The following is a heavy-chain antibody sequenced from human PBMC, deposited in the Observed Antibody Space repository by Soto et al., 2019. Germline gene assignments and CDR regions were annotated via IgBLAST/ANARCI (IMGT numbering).Heavy chain of an antibody. D-gene: IGHD3-22*01. CDR1: GGSISSYY. CDR3: ARVAYYDSSGYYHPHMWFDP. J-gene: IGHJ5*02. Sequence: SETLSLTCTVSGGSISSYYWSWIRQPAGKGLEWIGRIYTSGSTNYIPSLKSRVTMSVDTSKNQFSLKLSSVTVADTAVYYCARVAYYDSSGYYHPHMWFDPWGQGTLVTVSS. V-gene: IGHV4-4*07. CDR2: IYTSGST.